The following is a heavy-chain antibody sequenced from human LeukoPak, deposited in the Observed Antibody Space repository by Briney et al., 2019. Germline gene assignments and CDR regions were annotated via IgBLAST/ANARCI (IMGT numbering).Heavy chain of an antibody. Sequence: PGGSLRLSCAASGFTVSSNYMSWVRQAPGKGLEWVSVIYSGGSTYYADSVKGRFTISRDNSKNTLYLQMDSLRAEDTAVYYCARVHFDYDSSGPLDYWGQGTLVTVSS. CDR1: GFTVSSNY. CDR3: ARVHFDYDSSGPLDY. CDR2: IYSGGST. D-gene: IGHD3-22*01. V-gene: IGHV3-53*05. J-gene: IGHJ4*02.